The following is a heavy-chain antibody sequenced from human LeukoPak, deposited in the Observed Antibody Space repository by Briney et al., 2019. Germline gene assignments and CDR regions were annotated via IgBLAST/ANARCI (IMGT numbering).Heavy chain of an antibody. CDR3: ARDLGYGALDP. Sequence: GGSLRLSCAASGFTFSSYWMNWVRQAPGKGLEWVALINPDGSQTNYVDSVKGRFTISRDNAENSLYLQMNSLRAKDTAVYYCARDLGYGALDPWGQGTLVTVSS. D-gene: IGHD4-17*01. CDR1: GFTFSSYW. CDR2: INPDGSQT. V-gene: IGHV3-7*01. J-gene: IGHJ5*02.